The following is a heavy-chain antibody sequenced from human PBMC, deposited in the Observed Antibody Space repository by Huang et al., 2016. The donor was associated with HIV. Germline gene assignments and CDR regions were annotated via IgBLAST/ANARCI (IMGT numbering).Heavy chain of an antibody. V-gene: IGHV1-8*01. Sequence: QIQLAQSGAEVKKPGASVKVSCKASGYTFTNHDINWVRQASGQGLEWMGWMNPKSGNVGYTKKFQGRGAILRNSSINTSYLEVTSLTSEDTAVYYCARGFGINYNHEAFDVWGQGTMVTVSS. CDR2: MNPKSGNV. CDR1: GYTFTNHD. J-gene: IGHJ3*01. CDR3: ARGFGINYNHEAFDV. D-gene: IGHD3-10*01.